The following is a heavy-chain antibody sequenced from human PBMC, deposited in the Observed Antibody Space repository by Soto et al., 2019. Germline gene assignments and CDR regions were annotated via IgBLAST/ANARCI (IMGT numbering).Heavy chain of an antibody. CDR1: GFTFSSYG. V-gene: IGHV3-30*18. D-gene: IGHD5-12*01. Sequence: GGSLRLSCAASGFTFSSYGMHWVRQAPGKGLEWVAVISYDGSNKYYADSVKGRFTISRDNSKNTLYLQMNSLRAEDTAVYYCAKQREYSGYDWLYYFDYWGQGTLVTVSS. CDR3: AKQREYSGYDWLYYFDY. CDR2: ISYDGSNK. J-gene: IGHJ4*02.